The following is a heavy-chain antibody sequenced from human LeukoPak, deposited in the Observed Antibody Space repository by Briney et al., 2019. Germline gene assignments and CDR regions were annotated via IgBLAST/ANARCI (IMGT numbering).Heavy chain of an antibody. CDR2: IISSSHER. J-gene: IGHJ5*02. V-gene: IGHV3-21*01. Sequence: VGSLRLSCAASGFSFSSYIMNWVREAPREGLECGSYIISSSHERYYADPEKGRLAIARDNAKNSLSFQMSSLRAEDTAVSYCARAVSLPHYIIPSDLWGQGPLVNVSS. CDR3: ARAVSLPHYIIPSDL. D-gene: IGHD2/OR15-2a*01. CDR1: GFSFSSYI.